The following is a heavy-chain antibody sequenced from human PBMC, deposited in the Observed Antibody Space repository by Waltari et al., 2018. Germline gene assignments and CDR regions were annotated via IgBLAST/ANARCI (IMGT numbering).Heavy chain of an antibody. CDR3: ARDAGYYYGMDV. D-gene: IGHD3-16*01. CDR1: GYTFTDYY. Sequence: QVQLVQSGAEVKKPGASVKVSCKASGYTFTDYYVHWVRQAPGQGLEWMVWITPNSGDTKYAQKFQGRVTMTRDTSIRTAYMELSRLRSDDTAVYHCARDAGYYYGMDVWGQGSTVTVSS. CDR2: ITPNSGDT. V-gene: IGHV1-2*02. J-gene: IGHJ6*02.